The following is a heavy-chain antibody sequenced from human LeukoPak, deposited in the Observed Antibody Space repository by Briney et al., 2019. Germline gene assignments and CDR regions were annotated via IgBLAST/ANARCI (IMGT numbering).Heavy chain of an antibody. D-gene: IGHD6-19*01. CDR1: GFTFSNYR. Sequence: GGSLRLSCAASGFTFSNYRMNWVRQAPGKGLEWVSSISSSSIYIYYADSLKGRFTISRDNAKNSLYLQMNSLRAEDTAMYYRARDFQGRGQWPADDAFDIWGQGTMVTVSS. CDR2: ISSSSIYI. J-gene: IGHJ3*02. V-gene: IGHV3-21*01. CDR3: ARDFQGRGQWPADDAFDI.